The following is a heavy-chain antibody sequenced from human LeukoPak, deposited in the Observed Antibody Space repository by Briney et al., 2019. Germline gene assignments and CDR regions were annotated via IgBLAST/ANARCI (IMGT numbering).Heavy chain of an antibody. CDR1: GGSISSYY. V-gene: IGHV4-59*01. Sequence: KPSETLSLTCTVSGGSISSYYWSWIRQLPGKGLDWIGYISDTGSTNYNPSLKSRVTISVDTSKNQFSLKLSSVTAADTAVYYCARGSGYGSGKYYFDYWGQGTLVTVSS. CDR3: ARGSGYGSGKYYFDY. D-gene: IGHD3-10*01. J-gene: IGHJ4*02. CDR2: ISDTGST.